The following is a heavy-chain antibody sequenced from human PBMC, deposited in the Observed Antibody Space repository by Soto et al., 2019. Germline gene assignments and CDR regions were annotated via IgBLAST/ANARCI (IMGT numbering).Heavy chain of an antibody. CDR1: GYTFTNYG. D-gene: IGHD2-2*01. CDR3: VRGGAPAALSWFDP. CDR2: ISAYNGDT. V-gene: IGHV1-18*01. J-gene: IGHJ5*02. Sequence: ASMKVSCKASGYTFTNYGISWVRQAPGQGLEWMGWISAYNGDTNYAQKLQGRVTLTTDTPTTTAYMELRSLRSDDTAVYYCVRGGAPAALSWFDPWGQGTLVTVSS.